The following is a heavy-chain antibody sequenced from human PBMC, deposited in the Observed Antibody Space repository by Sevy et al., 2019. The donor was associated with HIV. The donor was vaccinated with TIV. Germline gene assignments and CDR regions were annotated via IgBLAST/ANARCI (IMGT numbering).Heavy chain of an antibody. J-gene: IGHJ4*02. CDR1: GFTFSKYS. D-gene: IGHD2-8*01. Sequence: GGSLRLSCAASGFTFSKYSMSWVRQPPGKGLEWVSTLSFGWGEINYADSVKGRFTISRDNSKSSVYLQMNNLSPEDTAVYYCAREGGTKPHDYWGQGTLVTVSS. CDR3: AREGGTKPHDY. V-gene: IGHV3-23*01. CDR2: LSFGWGEI.